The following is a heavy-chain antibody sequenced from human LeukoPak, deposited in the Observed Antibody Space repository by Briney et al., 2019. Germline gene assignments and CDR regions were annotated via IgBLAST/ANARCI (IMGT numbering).Heavy chain of an antibody. CDR2: ISGSGGST. CDR3: AKDRGVYYDSSGYYAGVFDY. Sequence: PGGSLRLSCAAPGFTFSSYAMSWVRQAPGKGLEWVSAISGSGGSTYYADSVKGRFTISRDNSKNTLYLQMNSLRAEDTAAYYCAKDRGVYYDSSGYYAGVFDYWGQGTLVTVSS. J-gene: IGHJ4*02. CDR1: GFTFSSYA. V-gene: IGHV3-23*01. D-gene: IGHD3-22*01.